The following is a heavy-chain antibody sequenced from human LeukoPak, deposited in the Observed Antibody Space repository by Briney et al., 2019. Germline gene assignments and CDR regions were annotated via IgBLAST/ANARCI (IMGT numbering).Heavy chain of an antibody. CDR1: GFTFSSYG. CDR2: IKQDGSEK. CDR3: ARERGSGYYYFDY. D-gene: IGHD5-12*01. V-gene: IGHV3-7*01. J-gene: IGHJ4*02. Sequence: PGGSLRLSCAASGFTFSSYGMSWVRQAPGKGLEWVANIKQDGSEKYYVDSVKGRFTISRDKAKKLLYMQMNSLRAEDTAVYYCARERGSGYYYFDYWGQGTLVTVSS.